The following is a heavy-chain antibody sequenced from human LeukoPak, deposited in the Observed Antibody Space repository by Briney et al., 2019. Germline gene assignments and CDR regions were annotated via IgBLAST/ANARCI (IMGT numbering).Heavy chain of an antibody. V-gene: IGHV4-34*01. D-gene: IGHD3-22*01. Sequence: SETLSLTCAVYGGSFSGYYWSWIRQPPGKGLEWIGEINHSGSTNYNPSLKSRVTISVDTSKNQFSLKLSSVTAADTAVYYCARGYDSSGYLDYWGQGTLVTVSS. CDR3: ARGYDSSGYLDY. CDR1: GGSFSGYY. J-gene: IGHJ4*02. CDR2: INHSGST.